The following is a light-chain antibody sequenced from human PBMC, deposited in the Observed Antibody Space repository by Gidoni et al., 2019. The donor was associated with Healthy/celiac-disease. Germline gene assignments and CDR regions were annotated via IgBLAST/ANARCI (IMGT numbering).Light chain of an antibody. J-gene: IGLJ2*01. CDR2: GNS. CDR1: SSNIGAGYD. CDR3: QSYDSSLSGYVV. Sequence: QSVLTQPPLASGAPGQTVTIPCTGSSSNIGAGYDVHWYQQLPGTAPKLLIYGNSNRPSGVPDRFSGSKSGTSASLAITGLQAEDEADYYCQSYDSSLSGYVVFGGGTKLTVL. V-gene: IGLV1-40*01.